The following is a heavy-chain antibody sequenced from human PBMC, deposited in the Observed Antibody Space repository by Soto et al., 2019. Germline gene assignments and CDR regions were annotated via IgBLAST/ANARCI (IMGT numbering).Heavy chain of an antibody. CDR1: GFTVNNNH. V-gene: IGHV3-53*01. J-gene: IGHJ4*02. CDR2: IYSGGTT. Sequence: GSLRLSCAASGFTVNNNHMSWVRQAPGKGLEWVSIIYSGGTTYYADSVKGRFTISRDNSKNTLYLQMNSLRAEDTAVYYCLTAPVVWTYWGQGTLVTVSS. D-gene: IGHD1-1*01. CDR3: LTAPVVWTY.